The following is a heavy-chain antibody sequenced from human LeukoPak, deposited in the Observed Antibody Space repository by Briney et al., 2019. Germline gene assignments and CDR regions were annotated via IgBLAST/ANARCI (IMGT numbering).Heavy chain of an antibody. CDR1: GFIFSSYA. CDR3: AKGNTMIVVVSDY. J-gene: IGHJ4*02. Sequence: PGGSLRLSCAASGFIFSSYAMSWVRQAPGKGLEWVSTISGSGGSTYYADSVKGRFTISRDNSKNTLYLQMNSLRAEDTAVYYCAKGNTMIVVVSDYWGQGTLVTVSS. D-gene: IGHD3-22*01. CDR2: ISGSGGST. V-gene: IGHV3-23*01.